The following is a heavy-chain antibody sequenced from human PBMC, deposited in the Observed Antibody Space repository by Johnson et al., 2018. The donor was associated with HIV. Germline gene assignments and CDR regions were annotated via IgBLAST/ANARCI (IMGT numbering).Heavy chain of an antibody. CDR1: GFTVSSNY. Sequence: VQLVESGGGLVQPGGSLRLSCAASGFTVSSNYMSWVRQGPGKGLEWVSVIYSGGSTYYADSVKGRFTISRDNSKNTLYLQMNSLRAEDTAVYYCASEGSYYDSSGWYRYAFDIWGQGTMVTVSS. V-gene: IGHV3-66*01. J-gene: IGHJ3*02. D-gene: IGHD6-19*01. CDR2: IYSGGST. CDR3: ASEGSYYDSSGWYRYAFDI.